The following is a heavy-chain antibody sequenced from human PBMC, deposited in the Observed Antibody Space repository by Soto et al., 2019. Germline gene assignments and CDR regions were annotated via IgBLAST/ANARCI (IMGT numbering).Heavy chain of an antibody. CDR3: AKEGGLSGSYYISSSYYFDY. D-gene: IGHD1-26*01. Sequence: PGGSLRLSCAASGFTFSSYGMHWVRQAPGKGLEWVAIISSDGSNTYYADSVKGRFTISRDNSKNTLYLQMNSLRAEDTSVYYCAKEGGLSGSYYISSSYYFDYWGQGTLVTVSS. J-gene: IGHJ4*02. V-gene: IGHV3-30*18. CDR2: ISSDGSNT. CDR1: GFTFSSYG.